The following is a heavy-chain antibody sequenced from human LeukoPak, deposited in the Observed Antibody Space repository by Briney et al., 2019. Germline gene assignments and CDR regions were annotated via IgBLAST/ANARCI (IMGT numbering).Heavy chain of an antibody. CDR2: ISAYNGNT. J-gene: IGHJ4*02. V-gene: IGHV1-18*01. D-gene: IGHD3-22*01. Sequence: ASVKVSCKASGYTFTSYCISWVRQAPGQGLEWMGWISAYNGNTNYAQKLQGRVTMTTDTSTSTAYMELRSLGSDDTAVYYCARESEIYYYDSSGYYYGDFDYWGQGTLVTVSS. CDR1: GYTFTSYC. CDR3: ARESEIYYYDSSGYYYGDFDY.